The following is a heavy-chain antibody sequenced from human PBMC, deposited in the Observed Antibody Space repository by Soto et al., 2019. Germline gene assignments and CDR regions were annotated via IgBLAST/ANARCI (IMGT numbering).Heavy chain of an antibody. CDR2: ISPRTGSA. J-gene: IGHJ6*02. Sequence: ASVKVSCKASGYTFTDCYIHWVRQAPGQGLEWMGWISPRTGSANFAQRFQGRVSMTRDTSITTAYMELRRLKSDDTAVYYCARGPYYGPAYDMDVWGQGTTVTVSS. CDR3: ARGPYYGPAYDMDV. V-gene: IGHV1-2*02. D-gene: IGHD3-10*01. CDR1: GYTFTDCY.